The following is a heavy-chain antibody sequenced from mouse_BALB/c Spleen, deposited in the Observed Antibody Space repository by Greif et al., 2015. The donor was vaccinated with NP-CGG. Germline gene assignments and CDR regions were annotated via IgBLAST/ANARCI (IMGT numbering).Heavy chain of an antibody. D-gene: IGHD2-1*01. Sequence: VMLVESGGGLVKPGGSLKLSCAASGFAFSSYDMSWVRQTPEKRLEWVAYISSGGGITYYPDTVKGRFTISRDNAKNTLYLQRSILKSEDTAMYYCARYGNWFAYLGQGTLVTVSA. CDR1: GFAFSSYD. CDR3: ARYGNWFAY. V-gene: IGHV5-12-1*01. CDR2: ISSGGGIT. J-gene: IGHJ3*01.